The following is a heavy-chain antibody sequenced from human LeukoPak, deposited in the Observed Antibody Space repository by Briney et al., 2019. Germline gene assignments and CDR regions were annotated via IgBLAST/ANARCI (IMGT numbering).Heavy chain of an antibody. J-gene: IGHJ4*02. Sequence: GGSLRLSCAASGFIFSNHAMSWVRQTPGKGLEWVSAIGGSGDSTYYADSVKGRFTISRDNSKNTMYLQMNSLRVEDTAVYYCARGLGTNYGGYCTGGSCPVYWGQGTLVTVSS. V-gene: IGHV3-23*01. CDR1: GFIFSNHA. CDR2: IGGSGDST. CDR3: ARGLGTNYGGYCTGGSCPVY. D-gene: IGHD2-15*01.